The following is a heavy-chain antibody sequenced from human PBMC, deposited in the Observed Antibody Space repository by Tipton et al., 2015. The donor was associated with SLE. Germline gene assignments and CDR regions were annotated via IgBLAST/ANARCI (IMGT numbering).Heavy chain of an antibody. Sequence: SLRLSCAASGFTFSSYGMHWVRQAPGKGLEWVAVIWYDGSNKYYADSVKGRFTISRDNSKNTLYLQMNSLRAEDTAVYYCARELSNNHYYHWYYYYGMDVWGQGTTVTVSS. CDR1: GFTFSSYG. J-gene: IGHJ6*02. D-gene: IGHD1-20*01. V-gene: IGHV3-33*01. CDR3: ARELSNNHYYHWYYYYGMDV. CDR2: IWYDGSNK.